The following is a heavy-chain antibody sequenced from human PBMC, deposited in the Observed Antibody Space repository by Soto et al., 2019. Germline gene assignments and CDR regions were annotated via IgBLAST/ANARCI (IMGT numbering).Heavy chain of an antibody. CDR2: IYSGGST. J-gene: IGHJ4*02. D-gene: IGHD2-15*01. CDR3: AKGSTSGCSGGSCYAYYFDY. Sequence: GGSLRLSCAASGFTVSSNYMSWVRQAPGKGLEWVSVIYSGGSTYYADSVKGRFTISRDNSKNTLYLQMNSLRAEDTAVYYCAKGSTSGCSGGSCYAYYFDYWGQGTLVTVSS. V-gene: IGHV3-66*01. CDR1: GFTVSSNY.